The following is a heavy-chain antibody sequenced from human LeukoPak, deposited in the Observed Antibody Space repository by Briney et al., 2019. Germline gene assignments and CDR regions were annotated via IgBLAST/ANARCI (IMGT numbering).Heavy chain of an antibody. CDR3: ARVGSIAAAGTPDY. V-gene: IGHV3-69-1*01. D-gene: IGHD6-13*01. J-gene: IGHJ4*02. Sequence: GGSLRLSCAASGIIVSDHVMDWVRQAPGKGLEWVSAIGGSGGSTHYADSVKGRFTTSRDNAKNSLYLQMNSLRAEDTAVYYCARVGSIAAAGTPDYWGQGTLVTVSS. CDR1: GIIVSDHV. CDR2: IGGSGGST.